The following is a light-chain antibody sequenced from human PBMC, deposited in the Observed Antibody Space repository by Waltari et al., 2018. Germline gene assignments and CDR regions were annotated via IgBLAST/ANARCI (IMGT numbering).Light chain of an antibody. CDR2: SNI. V-gene: IGLV1-44*01. J-gene: IGLJ3*02. Sequence: QSVLTQPPSASGTPGQRVTIPCSGGTSNIPTNTVHWYQHLPGTAPKLLIYSNIQRPSGVPDRFSGSQSGTSASLAISGLQSEDEGDYYCSAWDDALNGYLFGGGTKLTVL. CDR3: SAWDDALNGYL. CDR1: TSNIPTNT.